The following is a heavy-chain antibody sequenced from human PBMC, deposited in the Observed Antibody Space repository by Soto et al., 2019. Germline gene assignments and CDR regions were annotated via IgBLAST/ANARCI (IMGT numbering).Heavy chain of an antibody. Sequence: GGSLRLSCAASGFTFSSYAMHWVRQAPGKGLEWVAVISYDGSNKYYADSVKGRFTISRDNSKNTLYLQMNSLRAEDTAVYYWAREGPNVAHDAFDIWGQGTMVTVSS. V-gene: IGHV3-30-3*01. J-gene: IGHJ3*02. CDR3: AREGPNVAHDAFDI. D-gene: IGHD1-1*01. CDR1: GFTFSSYA. CDR2: ISYDGSNK.